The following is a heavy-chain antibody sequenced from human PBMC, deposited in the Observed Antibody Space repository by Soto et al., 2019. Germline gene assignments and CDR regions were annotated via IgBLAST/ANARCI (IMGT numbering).Heavy chain of an antibody. CDR2: IYHSGSK. CDR3: ARVPAP. V-gene: IGHV4-30-2*01. J-gene: IGHJ5*02. CDR1: GGSISSGGYS. Sequence: QLQLQESGSGLVKPSQTLSLTCAVSGGSISSGGYSWSWIRQPPGKGLEWIGYIYHSGSKYYNPALRIRVTTSVDRSENECALKPSSVTAAYTAVYYCARVPAPWGQGNLVTVSS.